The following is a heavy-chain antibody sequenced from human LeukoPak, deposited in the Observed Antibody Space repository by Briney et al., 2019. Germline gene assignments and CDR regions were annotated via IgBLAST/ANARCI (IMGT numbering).Heavy chain of an antibody. D-gene: IGHD3-3*01. J-gene: IGHJ6*02. Sequence: ASVKVSCKASGYTFTGYYVHWVRQAPGQGLEWMGRINPNSGGTNYAQKFQGRVTMTRDTSISTAYMELSRLRSDDTAVYYCARGGYDFVYYYYGMDVWGQGTTVTVSS. V-gene: IGHV1-2*06. CDR1: GYTFTGYY. CDR3: ARGGYDFVYYYYGMDV. CDR2: INPNSGGT.